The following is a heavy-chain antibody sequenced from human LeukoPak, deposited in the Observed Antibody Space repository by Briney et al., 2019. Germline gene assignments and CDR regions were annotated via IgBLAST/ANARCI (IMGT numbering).Heavy chain of an antibody. CDR3: AKTGYSYGYAYWFDP. D-gene: IGHD5-18*01. CDR1: GFTFSSYW. J-gene: IGHJ5*02. Sequence: GGSLRLSCAASGFTFSSYWMHWVRQAPGKGLVWVSRINSDGSSTSYADSVKGRFTISRDNAKNTLYLQMNSLRAEDTAVYYCAKTGYSYGYAYWFDPWGQGTLVTVSS. CDR2: INSDGSST. V-gene: IGHV3-74*01.